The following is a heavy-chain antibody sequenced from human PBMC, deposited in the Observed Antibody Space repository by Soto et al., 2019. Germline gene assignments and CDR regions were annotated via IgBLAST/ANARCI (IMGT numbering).Heavy chain of an antibody. CDR3: AKDTYYHDSTGYYHY. Sequence: GGSLRLSCAASGSTFRSYGMHWVRQAPGKGLEWVAAISYDGSNKNYVDSVKGRFTISRDNSENTLYLQMNSLRAEDTAVYYCAKDTYYHDSTGYYHYWGQGTLVTVSS. CDR1: GSTFRSYG. V-gene: IGHV3-30*18. CDR2: ISYDGSNK. J-gene: IGHJ4*02. D-gene: IGHD3-22*01.